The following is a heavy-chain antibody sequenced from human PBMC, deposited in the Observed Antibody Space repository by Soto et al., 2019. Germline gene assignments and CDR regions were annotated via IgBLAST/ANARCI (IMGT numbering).Heavy chain of an antibody. CDR2: ISKSDYT. J-gene: IGHJ4*02. Sequence: GGALRLSCAVSGFAFNNYGINWVRQAPGKGLEWVSSISKSDYTYYSDSVKGRFTISRDNAKNSVSLQMNTLRVEDTAVYYCAREDSIIIPAVSDFWGQGTLVTVSS. D-gene: IGHD2-2*01. V-gene: IGHV3-21*01. CDR1: GFAFNNYG. CDR3: AREDSIIIPAVSDF.